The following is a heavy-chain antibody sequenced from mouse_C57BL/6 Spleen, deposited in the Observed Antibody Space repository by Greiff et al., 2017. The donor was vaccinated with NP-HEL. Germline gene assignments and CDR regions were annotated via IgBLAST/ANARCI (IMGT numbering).Heavy chain of an antibody. CDR3: SRDYYGFAY. J-gene: IGHJ3*01. CDR2: IYPGAGDT. CDR1: GYAFSSYW. V-gene: IGHV1-80*01. D-gene: IGHD1-1*01. Sequence: QVQLQQSGAELVQPGASVKISCKASGYAFSSYWMNWVKQRPGKGLEWIGQIYPGAGDTNSNGKFKGKATLTADKASSTAYMQLISRTSEDYAVYFCSRDYYGFAYWGQGTLVTVSA.